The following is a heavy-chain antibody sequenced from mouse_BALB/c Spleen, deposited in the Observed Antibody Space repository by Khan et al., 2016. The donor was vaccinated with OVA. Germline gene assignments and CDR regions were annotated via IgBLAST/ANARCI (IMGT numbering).Heavy chain of an antibody. J-gene: IGHJ2*01. V-gene: IGHV1-63*02. Sequence: QVQLKESGAELVRPGTSVKMSCKAAGYTFTNYWIGWVKQRPGHGLEWIGDTYPGGGYTNYNEKFKGKATLTADTSSSTAYMQLSGLTSEDSDIYYCARRGAARATGDYFAYWGQGTTLTVSA. CDR1: GYTFTNYW. CDR2: TYPGGGYT. CDR3: ARRGAARATGDYFAY. D-gene: IGHD3-1*01.